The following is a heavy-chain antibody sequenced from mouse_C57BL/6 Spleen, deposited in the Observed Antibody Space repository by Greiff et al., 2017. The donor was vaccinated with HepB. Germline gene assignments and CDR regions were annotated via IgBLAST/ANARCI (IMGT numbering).Heavy chain of an antibody. CDR3: ANGRYYAMDY. CDR1: GYAFSSYW. V-gene: IGHV1-80*01. CDR2: IYPGDGDT. Sequence: QVHVKQSGAELVKPGASVKISCKASGYAFSSYWMNWVKQRPGKGLEWIGQIYPGDGDTNYNGKFKGKATLTADKSSSTAYMQLSSLTSEDSAVYFCANGRYYAMDYWGQGTSVTVSS. J-gene: IGHJ4*01.